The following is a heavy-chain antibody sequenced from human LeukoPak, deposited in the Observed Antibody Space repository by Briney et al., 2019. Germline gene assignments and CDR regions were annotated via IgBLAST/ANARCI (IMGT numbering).Heavy chain of an antibody. Sequence: PSETLSLTCAVYGGSFSGYYWSWIRQPPGKGLEWIGEINHSGSTNYNPSLKSRVTISVDASKNQFSLKLSSVTAADTAVYYCARDASRAHYYDSSGRAAFDIWGQGTMVTVSS. CDR1: GGSFSGYY. CDR2: INHSGST. J-gene: IGHJ3*02. CDR3: ARDASRAHYYDSSGRAAFDI. V-gene: IGHV4-34*01. D-gene: IGHD3-22*01.